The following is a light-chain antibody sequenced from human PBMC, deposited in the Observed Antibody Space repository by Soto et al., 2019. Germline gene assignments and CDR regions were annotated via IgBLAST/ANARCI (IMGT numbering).Light chain of an antibody. CDR2: DVV. V-gene: IGLV2-14*03. CDR3: SSYTSTMTXV. CDR1: SSDVGGFNS. J-gene: IGLJ1*01. Sequence: QSVLTQPASVSGSPGQSITISCTGTSSDVGGFNSVSWYQLRPGTAPKLILYDVVDRPSGVSYRFSGSKSGNTASLTISGLQAADEADYFCSSYTSTMTXVXGSGTKVTVL.